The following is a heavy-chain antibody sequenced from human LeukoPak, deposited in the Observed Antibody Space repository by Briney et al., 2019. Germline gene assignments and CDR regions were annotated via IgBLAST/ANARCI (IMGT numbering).Heavy chain of an antibody. V-gene: IGHV1-69*13. Sequence: ASVKVSCKASGGTFSSYAISWVRQAPGQGLEWMGGIIPIFGTANYTQKFQGRVTITADESTSTAYMELSSLRSEDTAVYYCASSLYYYGSGSLDYWGQGTLVTVPS. D-gene: IGHD3-10*01. CDR3: ASSLYYYGSGSLDY. CDR1: GGTFSSYA. J-gene: IGHJ4*02. CDR2: IIPIFGTA.